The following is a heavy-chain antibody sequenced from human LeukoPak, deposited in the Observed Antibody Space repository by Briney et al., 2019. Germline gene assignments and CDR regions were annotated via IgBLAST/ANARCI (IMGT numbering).Heavy chain of an antibody. CDR3: ARARDGYSYGPGLDY. CDR2: MNRNSRDT. Sequence: ASVKVSCKASGYTFTSYDINWVRQATGQGLEWMGWMNRNSRDTGYAQKFQGRVTMTRNTSISTAYMELSSLRSEDTAVYYCARARDGYSYGPGLDYWGQGTLVTVSS. D-gene: IGHD5-18*01. CDR1: GYTFTSYD. J-gene: IGHJ4*02. V-gene: IGHV1-8*01.